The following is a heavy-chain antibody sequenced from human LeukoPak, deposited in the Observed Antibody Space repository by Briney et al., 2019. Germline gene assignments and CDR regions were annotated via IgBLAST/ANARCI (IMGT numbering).Heavy chain of an antibody. Sequence: PGGSLRLSCAASGFTFSSYSMNWVRQAPGKGLEWVSFISTSSSYIHNADSVKGRFTISRGNAENSLYLQMNSLRAEDTAVYYCARAAIAAARIYYYMDVWGKGTTVTVSS. D-gene: IGHD6-13*01. J-gene: IGHJ6*03. V-gene: IGHV3-21*01. CDR1: GFTFSSYS. CDR2: ISTSSSYI. CDR3: ARAAIAAARIYYYMDV.